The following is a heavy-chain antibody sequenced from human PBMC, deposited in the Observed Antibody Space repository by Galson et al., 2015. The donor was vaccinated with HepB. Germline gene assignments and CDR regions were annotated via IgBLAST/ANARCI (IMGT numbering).Heavy chain of an antibody. CDR2: IWYDGSKK. D-gene: IGHD4-17*01. CDR1: GIGFSSHG. Sequence: SLRLSCAASGIGFSSHGMHWVRQAPGKGLEWVSVIWYDGSKKYYTQSVEGRFTISRDNSKNTLYLQMSSLRAEDTAVYYCARYYGDYAAFDIWGHGTMVTVSS. J-gene: IGHJ3*02. V-gene: IGHV3-33*01. CDR3: ARYYGDYAAFDI.